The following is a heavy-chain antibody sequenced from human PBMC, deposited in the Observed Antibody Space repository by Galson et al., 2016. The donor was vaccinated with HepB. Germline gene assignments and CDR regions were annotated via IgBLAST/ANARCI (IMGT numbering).Heavy chain of an antibody. J-gene: IGHJ3*02. D-gene: IGHD3-3*01. CDR2: LNGSGRKT. V-gene: IGHV3-23*01. CDR3: AKSFVKKDFWSYYLADAFDI. CDR1: GFTFTSYA. Sequence: SLRLSCAASGFTFTSYALSWVRQAPGRGLEWVSTLNGSGRKTYYADSVKGRFTISRDNSKNTLFLQMNSLRVEDTAVYYCAKSFVKKDFWSYYLADAFDIRGQGTTVTGST.